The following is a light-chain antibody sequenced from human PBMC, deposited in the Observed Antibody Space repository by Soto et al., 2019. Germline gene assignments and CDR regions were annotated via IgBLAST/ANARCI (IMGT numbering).Light chain of an antibody. CDR1: QSVSSD. J-gene: IGKJ2*01. CDR2: GAS. V-gene: IGKV3-15*01. CDR3: QQYNNWPTYT. Sequence: EIVMTQSPATLSVSPGERATLPRMASQSVSSDLAWYQQKPGQAPRLVLYGASTRATGIPARFSGSGSGTDFTLTISSLQSEDFAVYYCQQYNNWPTYTFGQGTKVDIK.